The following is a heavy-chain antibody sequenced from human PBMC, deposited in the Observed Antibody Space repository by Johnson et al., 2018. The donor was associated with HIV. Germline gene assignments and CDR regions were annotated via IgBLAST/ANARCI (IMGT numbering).Heavy chain of an antibody. D-gene: IGHD1-26*01. V-gene: IGHV3-30*03. CDR1: GSTVSSNY. J-gene: IGHJ3*02. Sequence: QVLLVESGGGLVQPGGSLRLSCAASGSTVSSNYMSWIRQAPGKGLEWVTFISYDGSHAYYADSVKGRFSLSRYNSKNTLYLQMNSLRAEDTAVYYCASASSGSYYDQEPFDAFDIWGQGTMVTVSS. CDR2: ISYDGSHA. CDR3: ASASSGSYYDQEPFDAFDI.